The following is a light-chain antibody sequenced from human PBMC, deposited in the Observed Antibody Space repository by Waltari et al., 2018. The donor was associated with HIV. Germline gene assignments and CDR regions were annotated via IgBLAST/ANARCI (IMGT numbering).Light chain of an antibody. CDR3: MQATQFPIT. CDR1: QSLVHSDGNTY. V-gene: IGKV2-24*01. Sequence: DIVMTQTPLSSPVTLGQPASISCRSSQSLVHSDGNTYLSWLQQRPDRFSGSGAGTDFTLKISRVEAEDVGVYYCMQATQFPITFGQGTRLEIK. J-gene: IGKJ5*01.